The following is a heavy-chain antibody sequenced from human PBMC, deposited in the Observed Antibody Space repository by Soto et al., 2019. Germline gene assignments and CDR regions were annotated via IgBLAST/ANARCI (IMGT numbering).Heavy chain of an antibody. CDR3: AKIPDWNYAPEGAFDI. D-gene: IGHD1-7*01. CDR1: GFTFSSYA. V-gene: IGHV3-23*01. J-gene: IGHJ3*02. Sequence: GGPLRLSCAPSGFTFSSYALSWVRQAPGKGLEWVSAISGSGGSTYYADSVKGRFTISRDNSKNTLYLQMNSLRAEDPAVYYCAKIPDWNYAPEGAFDIWGQGTMVTVSS. CDR2: ISGSGGST.